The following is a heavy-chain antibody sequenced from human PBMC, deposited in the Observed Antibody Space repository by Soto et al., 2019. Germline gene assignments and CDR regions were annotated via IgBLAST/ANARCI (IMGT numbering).Heavy chain of an antibody. CDR2: IYYSGST. CDR1: GGSISSGGYY. J-gene: IGHJ6*02. V-gene: IGHV4-31*03. D-gene: IGHD3-9*01. Sequence: QVQLQESGPGLVKPSQTLSLTCTVSGGSISSGGYYWSWIRQHPGKGLEWIGYIYYSGSTYYNPSLESRVTISVDTSKNQFSLKLSSVTAADTAVYYCARGTLTGYYQYYYYGMDVWGQGTTVTVSS. CDR3: ARGTLTGYYQYYYYGMDV.